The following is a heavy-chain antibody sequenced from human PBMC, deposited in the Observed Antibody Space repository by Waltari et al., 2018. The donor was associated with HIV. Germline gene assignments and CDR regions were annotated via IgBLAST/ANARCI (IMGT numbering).Heavy chain of an antibody. CDR3: ARGESTTWANLDF. CDR1: GYNFAAYH. J-gene: IGHJ4*02. Sequence: QERLVQSGAEVKNPGASVKVSCHTSGYNFAAYHIHWVRQAPGEGLEWLGWIRPSNGVTDYAQKFQGWVSLTRDTSTETVYLTLNRLRSEDTAIYHCARGESTTWANLDFWGQGTLVSVSS. V-gene: IGHV1-2*04. CDR2: IRPSNGVT. D-gene: IGHD1-26*01.